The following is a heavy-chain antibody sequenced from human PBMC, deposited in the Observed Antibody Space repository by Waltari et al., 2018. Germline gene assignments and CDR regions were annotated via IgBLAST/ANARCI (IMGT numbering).Heavy chain of an antibody. CDR3: ARGWGGTTVTRDY. J-gene: IGHJ4*02. D-gene: IGHD4-17*01. V-gene: IGHV4-34*01. Sequence: QVQLQPWGAGLLKPSETLSLTCAVYGGSFRRYYWSWSRQPPGKGLEWIGEINTSGSTNYHPSLKSRVTISVDTSKNQFSLKLSSVTAADTAVYYCARGWGGTTVTRDYWGQGTLVTVSS. CDR2: INTSGST. CDR1: GGSFRRYY.